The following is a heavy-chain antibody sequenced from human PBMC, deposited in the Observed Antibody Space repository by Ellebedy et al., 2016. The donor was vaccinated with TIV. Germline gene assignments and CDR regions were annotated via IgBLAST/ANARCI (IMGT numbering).Heavy chain of an antibody. D-gene: IGHD2-2*02. CDR3: AKGYMSPFDY. J-gene: IGHJ4*02. Sequence: GESLKISCAASGFTFSSYAMTWVRQAPGKGLEWVSTISGSGTYYADSVKGRFTISRDNSKNTFYLHMNSLRAEDTALYYCAKGYMSPFDYWGQGNLVTVSS. V-gene: IGHV3-23*01. CDR1: GFTFSSYA. CDR2: ISGSGT.